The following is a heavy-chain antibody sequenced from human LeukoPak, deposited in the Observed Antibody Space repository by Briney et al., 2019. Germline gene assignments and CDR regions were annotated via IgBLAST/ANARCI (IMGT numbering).Heavy chain of an antibody. CDR2: ISYDGSNK. CDR1: GFIFSNYA. D-gene: IGHD5-18*01. CDR3: ARDYSAMAHRGPTDY. V-gene: IGHV3-30-3*01. J-gene: IGHJ4*02. Sequence: GGSLRLSCSASGFIFSNYAIHWVRQAPGKGLEWVAVISYDGSNKFYADSVQGRFTISRDNSKNTLYLQMNSLRAEDTAIYYCARDYSAMAHRGPTDYWGQGTLVTVSS.